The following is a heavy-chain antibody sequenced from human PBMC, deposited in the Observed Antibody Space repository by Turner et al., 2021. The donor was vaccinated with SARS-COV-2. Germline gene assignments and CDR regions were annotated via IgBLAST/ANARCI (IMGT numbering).Heavy chain of an antibody. CDR1: GFTFSSYA. D-gene: IGHD1-26*01. CDR2: ISGGGGNT. V-gene: IGHV3-23*01. CDR3: AKVGGATLAFDI. J-gene: IGHJ3*02. Sequence: EVQLLESGGGLVQPGGSLRLSCAASGFTFSSYAMSWVRQAPGKGLGWVSAISGGGGNTYYADSVKGRFTISRDNSKNTLYLQMNSLRAEDTAVYYCAKVGGATLAFDIWGQGTMVTVSS.